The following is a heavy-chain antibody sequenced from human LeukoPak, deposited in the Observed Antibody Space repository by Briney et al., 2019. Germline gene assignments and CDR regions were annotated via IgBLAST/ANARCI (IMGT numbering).Heavy chain of an antibody. D-gene: IGHD2-2*01. J-gene: IGHJ4*02. CDR1: GGSFSGYY. Sequence: SETLSLTCAVYGGSFSGYYWSWIRQPPGKGLEWIGEINHSGSTNYNPSLKSRVTISVDTSKNQFSLKLSSVTAADTAVYYCARGTRYCSSTSCKNFDYRGQGTLVTVSS. CDR3: ARGTRYCSSTSCKNFDY. CDR2: INHSGST. V-gene: IGHV4-34*01.